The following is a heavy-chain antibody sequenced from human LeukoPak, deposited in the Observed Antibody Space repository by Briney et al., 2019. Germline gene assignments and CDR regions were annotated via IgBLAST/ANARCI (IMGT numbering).Heavy chain of an antibody. CDR1: GFTFSKYW. CDR3: SRDANYYDSSRHYVDAFDI. J-gene: IGHJ3*02. Sequence: GGSLTQTFAAFGFTFSKYWMTWVRQAPGKGLEWVANIRGDGSVNYLLDSVKGRFTISRDNVKNSLSLEMNNLRAEDTAVYYCSRDANYYDSSRHYVDAFDIWGQGTVHTVSS. CDR2: IRGDGSVN. D-gene: IGHD3-22*01. V-gene: IGHV3-7*01.